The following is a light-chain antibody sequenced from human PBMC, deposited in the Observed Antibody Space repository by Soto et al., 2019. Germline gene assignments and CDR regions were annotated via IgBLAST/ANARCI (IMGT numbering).Light chain of an antibody. Sequence: EIVLTQSPGTLSLSPGERATLSCRASQSVSSSSLAWYQQRPGQAPRLLIYGASSRTTGIPDRFSGGGSGTDFTLTIRRLEPEDFAVYYCQQHGSSPYTFGQGTKVEIK. V-gene: IGKV3-20*01. J-gene: IGKJ2*01. CDR2: GAS. CDR3: QQHGSSPYT. CDR1: QSVSSSS.